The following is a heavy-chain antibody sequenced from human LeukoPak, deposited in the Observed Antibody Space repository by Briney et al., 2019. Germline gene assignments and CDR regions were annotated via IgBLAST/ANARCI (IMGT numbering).Heavy chain of an antibody. Sequence: GGSLRLSCAVSGFPFSFYEMNWVRQAPGKGLEWVSNIGSSGTTTYYADSVKGRFSISRDNAKNSLYLRMNSPRVEDTAVYYCALLAVASDFDYWGQGALVTVSS. CDR2: IGSSGTTT. CDR3: ALLAVASDFDY. CDR1: GFPFSFYE. J-gene: IGHJ4*02. D-gene: IGHD6-19*01. V-gene: IGHV3-48*03.